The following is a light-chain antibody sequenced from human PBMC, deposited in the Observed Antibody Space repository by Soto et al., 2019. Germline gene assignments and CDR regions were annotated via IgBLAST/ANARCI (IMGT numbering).Light chain of an antibody. CDR2: NAS. Sequence: DIVLIEAPAALSLSPGERATLSCRASQSVSRYLVWFQQKPGQAPRLLIYNASNRATGIPARFSGSGSGTDFTLTISSLEPEDFAVYYCQQRSNWPLTFGGGTKVDIK. CDR3: QQRSNWPLT. CDR1: QSVSRY. V-gene: IGKV3-11*01. J-gene: IGKJ4*01.